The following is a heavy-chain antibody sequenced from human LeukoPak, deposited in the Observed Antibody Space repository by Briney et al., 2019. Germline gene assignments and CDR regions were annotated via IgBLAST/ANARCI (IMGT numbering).Heavy chain of an antibody. J-gene: IGHJ4*02. V-gene: IGHV3-48*03. CDR1: GFTFSSYE. CDR3: ARGAFDY. CDR2: ISNSGSAI. Sequence: GGSLRFSCADSGFTFSSYEMNGVRQAPGKGLEWVSYISNSGSAIYYADSVKGRFTISRDNAKNSLYLQMHSLRAEDTAVYYCARGAFDYWGQGTLVTVSS.